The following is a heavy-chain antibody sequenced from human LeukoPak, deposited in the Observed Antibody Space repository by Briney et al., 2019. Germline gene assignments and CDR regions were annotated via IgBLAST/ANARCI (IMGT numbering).Heavy chain of an antibody. CDR2: INPNIGGT. Sequence: ASVKVSCKASGYTFTGYYMHWVRQAPGQGLEWMGWINPNIGGTNYAQQFQGRVTMTRDTSISTSYMELSRLRSDDTAVYYCARDPPYYYDSSGYSRADYWGQGTLVTVSS. V-gene: IGHV1-2*02. CDR3: ARDPPYYYDSSGYSRADY. CDR1: GYTFTGYY. D-gene: IGHD3-22*01. J-gene: IGHJ4*02.